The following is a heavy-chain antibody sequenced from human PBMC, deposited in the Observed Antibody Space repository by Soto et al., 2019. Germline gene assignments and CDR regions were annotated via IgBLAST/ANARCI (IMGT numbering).Heavy chain of an antibody. V-gene: IGHV3-30*18. Sequence: QVQLVESGGGVVQPGRSLRLSCAASGFTFSSYGMPWVRQAPGKGLEWVAVISYDGSNKYYADSVKGRFTISRDNSKNTLYLQMNSLRAEDTAVYYCAKERNTVVTLGWFDPWGQGTLVTVSS. D-gene: IGHD2-21*02. CDR3: AKERNTVVTLGWFDP. CDR2: ISYDGSNK. J-gene: IGHJ5*02. CDR1: GFTFSSYG.